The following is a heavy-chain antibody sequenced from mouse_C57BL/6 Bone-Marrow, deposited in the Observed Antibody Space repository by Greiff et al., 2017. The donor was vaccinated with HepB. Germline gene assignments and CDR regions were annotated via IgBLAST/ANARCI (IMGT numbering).Heavy chain of an antibody. CDR3: AMDYSNPYYYAIDY. CDR1: GYTFTSYW. CDR2: IHPSDSDT. Sequence: VQLQQPGAELVKPGASVKVSCKASGYTFTSYWMHWVKQRPGQGLEWIGRIHPSDSDTNYNQKFKGKATLTVDKSSSTAYTQLSSLTSEDSAVYYCAMDYSNPYYYAIDYWGQGTSVTVSS. D-gene: IGHD2-5*01. V-gene: IGHV1-74*01. J-gene: IGHJ4*01.